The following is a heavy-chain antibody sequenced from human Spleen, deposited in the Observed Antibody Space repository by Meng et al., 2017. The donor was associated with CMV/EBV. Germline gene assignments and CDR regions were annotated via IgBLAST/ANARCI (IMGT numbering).Heavy chain of an antibody. CDR2: INHSGST. J-gene: IGHJ5*02. CDR1: GGSFSGYY. CDR3: AREGLGITIFGVAKLPSGWFDP. Sequence: QVQLQQWGAGLLKPSETLSLTCAVYGGSFSGYYWSWIRQPPGKGLEWIGEINHSGSTNYNPSLKSRVTISVDTSKNQFSLKLSSVTAADTAVYYCAREGLGITIFGVAKLPSGWFDPWGQGTLVTVSS. D-gene: IGHD3-3*01. V-gene: IGHV4-34*01.